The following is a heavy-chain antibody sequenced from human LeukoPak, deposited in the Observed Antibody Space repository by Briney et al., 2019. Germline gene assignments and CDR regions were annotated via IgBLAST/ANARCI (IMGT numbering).Heavy chain of an antibody. J-gene: IGHJ3*02. CDR3: ARDRGIVVVYDAFDI. D-gene: IGHD2-15*01. CDR2: IKQDGSEK. V-gene: IGHV3-7*01. CDR1: GFSFSTSW. Sequence: GGSLRLSCTTSGFSFSTSWMSWVRQTPGKGLEWVANIKQDGSEKYYVDSVKGRFTISRDNAKNSLYLQMNSLRAEDTAVYYCARDRGIVVVYDAFDIWGQGTMVTVSS.